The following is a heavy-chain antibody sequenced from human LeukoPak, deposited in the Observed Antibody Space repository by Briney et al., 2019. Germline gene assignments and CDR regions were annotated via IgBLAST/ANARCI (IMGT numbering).Heavy chain of an antibody. CDR1: GYTFTSYA. D-gene: IGHD2-8*01. CDR2: INTNTENP. Sequence: GASVKVSCKASGYTFTSYAMNWVRQAPGQGLEWMGWINTNTENPAYAQGFTGRFVFSVDISVSTAYLQINSLKAEDTAVYYCARMGYCTRAICGGAFDFWGQGTLVTVSS. J-gene: IGHJ4*02. CDR3: ARMGYCTRAICGGAFDF. V-gene: IGHV7-4-1*02.